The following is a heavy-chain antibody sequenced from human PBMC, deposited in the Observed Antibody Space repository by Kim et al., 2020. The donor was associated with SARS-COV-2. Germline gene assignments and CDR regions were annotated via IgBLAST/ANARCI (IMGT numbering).Heavy chain of an antibody. J-gene: IGHJ4*02. CDR1: GYTLTELS. Sequence: ASVKVSCKVSGYTLTELSMHWVRQAPGKGLEWMGGFDPEDGETIYAQKFQGRVTMTEDTSTDTAYMELSSLRSEDTAVYYCATDPVGVQYFDYWGQGTLVTVSS. D-gene: IGHD1-26*01. CDR2: FDPEDGET. V-gene: IGHV1-24*01. CDR3: ATDPVGVQYFDY.